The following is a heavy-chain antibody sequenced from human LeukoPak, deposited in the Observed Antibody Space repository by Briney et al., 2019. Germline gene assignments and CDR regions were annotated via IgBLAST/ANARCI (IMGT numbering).Heavy chain of an antibody. Sequence: TSETLSLTCTVSGGSISSYYWSWIRQPPGKGLEWIGYIYYTGSTNYNPSLKSRVTISVDTSKNKLSLKLSSVTAADTAVYYCARGERRLDVWGQGTTVTVSS. J-gene: IGHJ6*02. V-gene: IGHV4-59*01. CDR3: ARGERRLDV. CDR1: GGSISSYY. D-gene: IGHD1-26*01. CDR2: IYYTGST.